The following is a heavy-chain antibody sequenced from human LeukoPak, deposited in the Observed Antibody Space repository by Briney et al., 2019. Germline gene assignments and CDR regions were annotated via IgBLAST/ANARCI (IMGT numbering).Heavy chain of an antibody. J-gene: IGHJ4*02. CDR1: GFTFSGSA. Sequence: PGGALRLSCAASGFTFSGSAMHWVRQASGKGLEWVGRIRSKANSYAKAYAASVKGRFTISRDDSKNTAYLQMNSLTTEDTAVYYCTHSIDGYNLDYWGQGTLVTVSS. D-gene: IGHD5-24*01. V-gene: IGHV3-73*01. CDR3: THSIDGYNLDY. CDR2: IRSKANSYAK.